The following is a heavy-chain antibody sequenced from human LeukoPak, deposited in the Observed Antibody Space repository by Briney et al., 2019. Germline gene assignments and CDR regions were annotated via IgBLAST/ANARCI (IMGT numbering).Heavy chain of an antibody. Sequence: GGSLRLSCAVSGFTFDEYGMSWVRQVPGKGLEWVSGINWNGDSTGYADSVKGRFTISRDNAKNSLYLQMNSLRAEDTALYYCARAFYPPDFGFGRAPYYFDKWGRGTLVTVSS. J-gene: IGHJ4*02. D-gene: IGHD3-16*01. V-gene: IGHV3-20*04. CDR2: INWNGDST. CDR1: GFTFDEYG. CDR3: ARAFYPPDFGFGRAPYYFDK.